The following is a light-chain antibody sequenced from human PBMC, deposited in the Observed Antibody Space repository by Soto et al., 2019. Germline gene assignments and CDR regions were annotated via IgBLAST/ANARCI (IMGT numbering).Light chain of an antibody. V-gene: IGKV4-1*01. J-gene: IGKJ4*01. Sequence: DIVMTQSPDSLAVSLGERATINCKSSQSGLYSSNTKTYLAWYQQKPGQPPKLLIYWASTRESVVPDRFSGSGSGTDFTLTISSLQAEDVAVYYCQQYYSTPQLTFGGGTKVEIK. CDR1: QSGLYSSNTKTY. CDR2: WAS. CDR3: QQYYSTPQLT.